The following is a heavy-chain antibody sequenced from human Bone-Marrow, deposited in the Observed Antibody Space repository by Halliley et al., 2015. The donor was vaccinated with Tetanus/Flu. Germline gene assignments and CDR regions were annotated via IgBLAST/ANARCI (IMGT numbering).Heavy chain of an antibody. V-gene: IGHV4-59*08. J-gene: IGHJ3*02. CDR2: IYYSGNT. Sequence: TLSLTCSVSGASMFPYYWSWIRQPPGKGLEWIGYIYYSGNTSYNPSLKTRVTLSVDTSKKQFSLKLTSVTAADTAVYYCARHCSGNSCYTDAFDIWGQGTVVTVSS. CDR1: GASMFPYY. CDR3: ARHCSGNSCYTDAFDI. D-gene: IGHD2-15*01.